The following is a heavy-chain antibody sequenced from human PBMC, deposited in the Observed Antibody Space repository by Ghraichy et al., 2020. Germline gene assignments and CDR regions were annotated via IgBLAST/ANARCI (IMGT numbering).Heavy chain of an antibody. Sequence: SETLSLTCTVSGYSISSGYFWGWIRQSPGRGLQWIGSISHRGSAYYSLSLGYRVTISRDTSKNQFSLQLSSVTAADTAVYYCARGGTPAYKYYFGLDVWGQGITVIVS. J-gene: IGHJ6*02. D-gene: IGHD5-24*01. CDR3: ARGGTPAYKYYFGLDV. CDR1: GYSISSGYF. V-gene: IGHV4-38-2*02. CDR2: ISHRGSA.